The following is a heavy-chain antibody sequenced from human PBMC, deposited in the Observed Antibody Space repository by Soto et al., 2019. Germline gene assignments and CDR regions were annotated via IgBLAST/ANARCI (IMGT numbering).Heavy chain of an antibody. CDR3: ASTYYDFWSGYHASNWFDP. CDR1: GGSISSSSYY. Sequence: SETLSLTCTVSGGSISSSSYYWGWIRQPPGKGLEWIGSIYYSGSTYYNPSLKSRVTISVDTSKNQFSLKLSSVTAADTAVYYCASTYYDFWSGYHASNWFDPWGQGTLVTVS. D-gene: IGHD3-3*01. J-gene: IGHJ5*02. V-gene: IGHV4-39*01. CDR2: IYYSGST.